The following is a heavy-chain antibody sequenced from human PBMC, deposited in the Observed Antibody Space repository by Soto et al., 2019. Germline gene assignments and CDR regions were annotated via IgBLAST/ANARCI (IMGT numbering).Heavy chain of an antibody. V-gene: IGHV3-53*01. CDR1: GFIVTSNY. Sequence: EVQLVESGGGLIQPGGSLRLSCAASGFIVTSNYMSWVRQAPGKGLEWVSVIYSDGTTNYAESVKGRFTISRDNSKNTVYLQMNSLRAEDTDVYYCAQGGPGASSGLFEYWGQGTLVTVS. CDR3: AQGGPGASSGLFEY. CDR2: IYSDGTT. D-gene: IGHD3-10*01. J-gene: IGHJ4*02.